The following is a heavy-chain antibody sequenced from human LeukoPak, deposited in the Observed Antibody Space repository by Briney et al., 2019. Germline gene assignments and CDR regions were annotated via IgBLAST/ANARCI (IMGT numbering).Heavy chain of an antibody. Sequence: GGSLRLSCEASGFTFDNYAMNWVRQAPGKGLEWASGLSDRGDSTSYADSVKGRFTISRDNSKNTLYLQMNSLRVTDTAIYYCAKPKVGRLGGPFDCWGQGTLVTVSS. D-gene: IGHD3-16*01. V-gene: IGHV3-23*01. CDR2: LSDRGDST. CDR1: GFTFDNYA. CDR3: AKPKVGRLGGPFDC. J-gene: IGHJ5*01.